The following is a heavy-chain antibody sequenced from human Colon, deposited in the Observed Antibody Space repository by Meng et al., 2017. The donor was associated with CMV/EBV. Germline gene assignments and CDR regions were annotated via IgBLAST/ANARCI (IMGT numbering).Heavy chain of an antibody. J-gene: IGHJ4*02. Sequence: QVQLQQWGAGRLKPSEPLSLTCGVYNGSFSGYFWTWIRQPPGKGLEWIGEIFRDGSTKYNPSLQSRVTMSVDTSKNHFSLNLRSVTAADTAVYFCARATKPNCWEVLEYWGQGTLVTVSS. D-gene: IGHD2-2*01. CDR2: IFRDGST. CDR3: ARATKPNCWEVLEY. V-gene: IGHV4-34*12. CDR1: NGSFSGYF.